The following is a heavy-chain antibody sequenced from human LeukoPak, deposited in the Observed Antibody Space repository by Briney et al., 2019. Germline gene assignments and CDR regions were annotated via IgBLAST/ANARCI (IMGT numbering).Heavy chain of an antibody. CDR1: GGSISSSIYY. CDR3: ARDIGSQMATISDWFDP. J-gene: IGHJ5*02. CDR2: IYYTGST. D-gene: IGHD5-24*01. Sequence: SETLSLTCSVSGGSISSSIYYWGWIRQPPGKGPEWIGSIYYTGSTYYNPSLKSRVTISLDTSKNQFSLKVSSVTAADTAVYYCARDIGSQMATISDWFDPWGQGLLVTVSS. V-gene: IGHV4-39*07.